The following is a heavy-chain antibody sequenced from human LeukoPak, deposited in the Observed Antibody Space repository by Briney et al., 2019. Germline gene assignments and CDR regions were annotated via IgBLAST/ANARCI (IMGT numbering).Heavy chain of an antibody. Sequence: PSETLSLTCTVSGGSISSSSYYWGWIRQPPGKGLEWIGSIYYSGSTYYNPSLKSRVTISVDTSKNQFSLKLSSVTAADTAVYYCAREGLDSSGYYYYFDYWGQGTLVTVSS. CDR1: GGSISSSSYY. CDR3: AREGLDSSGYYYYFDY. CDR2: IYYSGST. V-gene: IGHV4-39*02. D-gene: IGHD3-22*01. J-gene: IGHJ4*02.